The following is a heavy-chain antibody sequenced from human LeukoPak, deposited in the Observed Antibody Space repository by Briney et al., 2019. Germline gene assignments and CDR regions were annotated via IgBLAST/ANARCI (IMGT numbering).Heavy chain of an antibody. D-gene: IGHD2-21*02. CDR1: GFTFSNYA. CDR2: ISGSGDNT. CDR3: AKDFVVVPGNVNYFDY. V-gene: IGHV3-23*01. J-gene: IGHJ4*02. Sequence: GGSLRLSCAASGFTFSNYAMSWVRQAPGKGLEWVSAISGSGDNTYYADSVKGRFTVSRDNSKNTLYVQMKSLRAEDMAVYYCAKDFVVVPGNVNYFDYWGQGTLVTVSS.